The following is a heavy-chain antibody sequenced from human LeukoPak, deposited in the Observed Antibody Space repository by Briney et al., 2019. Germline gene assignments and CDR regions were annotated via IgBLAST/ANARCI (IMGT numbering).Heavy chain of an antibody. CDR1: GGSISSYF. V-gene: IGHV4-59*01. CDR2: IYDSGST. Sequence: SETLSLTCTVSGGSISSYFWSWIRQPPGKGLEWIGYIYDSGSTNYNPSLKSRVTISIDASKNQFSLKLSSVTAADTAVYYCARNRAGNYFFDYWGQGTLVTVSS. CDR3: ARNRAGNYFFDY. D-gene: IGHD1-7*01. J-gene: IGHJ4*02.